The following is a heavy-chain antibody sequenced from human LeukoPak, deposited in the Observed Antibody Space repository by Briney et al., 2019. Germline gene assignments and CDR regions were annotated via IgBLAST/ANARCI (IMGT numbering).Heavy chain of an antibody. CDR1: GYTFSDYY. D-gene: IGHD3-22*01. CDR3: ARGDYYDSSGYYYFDY. Sequence: ASVKVSCKASGYTFSDYYIYWVRQAPGQGLEWMGWINPNTGGTNFAQKFQGRVSMTGDTSTRTAYMDLSSLRFDDTAVYYCARGDYYDSSGYYYFDYWGQGTLVTVSS. V-gene: IGHV1-2*02. J-gene: IGHJ4*02. CDR2: INPNTGGT.